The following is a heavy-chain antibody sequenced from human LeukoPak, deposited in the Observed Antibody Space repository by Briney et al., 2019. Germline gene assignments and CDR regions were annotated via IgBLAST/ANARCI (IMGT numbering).Heavy chain of an antibody. CDR1: GFVFSRDN. CDR3: VGEVGRPKTFYFDS. Sequence: GGSLRVSCIASGFVFSRDNMNWVRQAPGKGLEWVAHISETIYYADSVQGRFTISRDNAKNSLYLQMSNLRVDDTAMYYCVGEVGRPKTFYFDSWGRGTPVTVSS. CDR2: ISETI. V-gene: IGHV3-48*04. J-gene: IGHJ4*02. D-gene: IGHD3-16*01.